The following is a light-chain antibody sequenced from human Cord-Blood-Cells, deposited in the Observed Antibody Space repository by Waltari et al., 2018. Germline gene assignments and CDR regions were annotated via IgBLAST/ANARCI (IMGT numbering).Light chain of an antibody. CDR2: AAS. Sequence: DIQLTQSPSFLYASVGDRVTITCRASQGISSYLAWYQQKPGKAPKLLIYAASTLQSGVPSRFSGSGSGTEFTLTSSSLQPEDFATYYCQQLNSYPFTFGGGTKVEIK. CDR1: QGISSY. CDR3: QQLNSYPFT. V-gene: IGKV1-9*01. J-gene: IGKJ4*01.